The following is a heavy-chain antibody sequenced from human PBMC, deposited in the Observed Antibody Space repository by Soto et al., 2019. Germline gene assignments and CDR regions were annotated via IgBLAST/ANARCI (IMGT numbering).Heavy chain of an antibody. J-gene: IGHJ4*02. CDR2: INPSGGTT. V-gene: IGHV1-46*03. Sequence: ASVKVSCKASGYTFTAFYMHWVRQAPGQGLEWMGIINPSGGTTRYAQKFQGRVTMTRDTSTSTVYMELSSLRSEDTAVYYCTRGRGFCNLNNCYSDHRGQGALVTVSS. D-gene: IGHD2-21*02. CDR1: GYTFTAFY. CDR3: TRGRGFCNLNNCYSDH.